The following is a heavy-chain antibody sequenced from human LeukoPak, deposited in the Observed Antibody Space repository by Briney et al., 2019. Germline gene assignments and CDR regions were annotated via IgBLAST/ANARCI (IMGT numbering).Heavy chain of an antibody. J-gene: IGHJ4*02. D-gene: IGHD3-10*01. CDR3: TREDFYYTSGSKYWFDY. V-gene: IGHV3-15*01. CDR1: GFTFSNAW. CDR2: IKSKTDGGTT. Sequence: VGSLRLSCAASGFTFSNAWMSWVRQAPGKGLEWVGPIKSKTDGGTTDYAPPMKGRFIISRDDSKNTLYLQMNSLKTEDTAVYYCTREDFYYTSGSKYWFDYWGQGILVTVSS.